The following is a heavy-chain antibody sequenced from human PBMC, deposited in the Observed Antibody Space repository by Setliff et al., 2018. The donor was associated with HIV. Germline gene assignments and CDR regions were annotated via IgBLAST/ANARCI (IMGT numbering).Heavy chain of an antibody. CDR1: GGTFSSYV. J-gene: IGHJ5*02. CDR3: ALPYCGGGNCWSSASLPPAGWFDP. CDR2: IIPMYGVA. V-gene: IGHV1-69*13. Sequence: SVKVSCKASGGTFSSYVISWVRQAPGQGPEWMGGIIPMYGVANYPQKFQGRVTITADESTSTAYMELSSLRSEDTAVYYCALPYCGGGNCWSSASLPPAGWFDPWGQGTLVTVSS. D-gene: IGHD2-15*01.